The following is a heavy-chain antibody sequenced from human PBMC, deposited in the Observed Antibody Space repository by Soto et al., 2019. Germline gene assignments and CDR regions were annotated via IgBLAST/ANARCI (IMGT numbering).Heavy chain of an antibody. CDR3: AKEQSGFWSGYYGKALDY. D-gene: IGHD3-3*01. CDR1: GFTFDDYT. Sequence: GGSLRLSCAASGFTFDDYTMHWVRQAPGKGLEWVSLISWDGGSTYYADSVKGRFTISRDNSKNSLYLQMNSLRTEDTALYYCAKEQSGFWSGYYGKALDYWGQGTLVTVSS. V-gene: IGHV3-43*01. J-gene: IGHJ4*02. CDR2: ISWDGGST.